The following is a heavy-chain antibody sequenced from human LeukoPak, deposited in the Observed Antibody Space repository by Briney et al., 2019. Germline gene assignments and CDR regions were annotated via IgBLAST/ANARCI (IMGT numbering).Heavy chain of an antibody. CDR3: AKDSYSKGDF. D-gene: IGHD6-13*01. V-gene: IGHV3-30*18. CDR1: GFTFSSYG. J-gene: IGHJ4*02. CDR2: ISYDGSNK. Sequence: GGSLRLSCAASGFTFSSYGMHWVRQAPGKGLEWLTFISYDGSNKYYADSVKGRFTISRDNSKTTLYLQMNSLRVEDTAVYYCAKDSYSKGDFWGQGVLVTVSS.